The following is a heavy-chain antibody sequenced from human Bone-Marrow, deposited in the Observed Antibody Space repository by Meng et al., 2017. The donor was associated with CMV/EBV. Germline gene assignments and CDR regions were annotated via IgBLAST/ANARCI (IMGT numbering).Heavy chain of an antibody. CDR1: GYTFASNG. CDR2: ISAYNGNT. CDR3: ARVAGGHDTFDI. J-gene: IGHJ3*02. Sequence: ASVKVSCKASGYTFASNGISWVRQAPGQGLEWMGWISAYNGNTNYAQMLQGRVTMTTDTSTSTAYMELRSLRSDDTAVYYCARVAGGHDTFDIWGQGTMVTVSS. D-gene: IGHD2-15*01. V-gene: IGHV1-18*01.